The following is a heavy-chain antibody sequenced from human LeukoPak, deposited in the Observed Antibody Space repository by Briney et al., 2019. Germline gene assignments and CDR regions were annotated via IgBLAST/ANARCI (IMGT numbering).Heavy chain of an antibody. Sequence: PSETLSLTCTISGGSISSYYWSWIRQPPGKRLEWIGYVYYSGNTNYNPSLKSRVTISVDTSKNQFSLKLSSVTAADTAVYYCARVRDYYYGSGNFDYWGQGTLVTVSS. CDR2: VYYSGNT. D-gene: IGHD3-10*01. CDR1: GGSISSYY. V-gene: IGHV4-59*12. J-gene: IGHJ4*02. CDR3: ARVRDYYYGSGNFDY.